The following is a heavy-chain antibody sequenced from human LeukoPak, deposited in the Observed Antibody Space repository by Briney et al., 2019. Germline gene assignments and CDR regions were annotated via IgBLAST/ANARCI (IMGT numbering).Heavy chain of an antibody. CDR3: ARGRYCSSTSCYTNYYYGMDV. D-gene: IGHD2-2*02. J-gene: IGHJ6*02. CDR1: GFTFSSYS. Sequence: PGGSLRLSCAASGFTFSSYSMNWVRQAPGKGLEWVSSISSSSSYIYYADSVKSRFTISRDNAKNSLYLQMNSLRAEDTAVYYCARGRYCSSTSCYTNYYYGMDVWGQGTTVTVSS. CDR2: ISSSSSYI. V-gene: IGHV3-21*01.